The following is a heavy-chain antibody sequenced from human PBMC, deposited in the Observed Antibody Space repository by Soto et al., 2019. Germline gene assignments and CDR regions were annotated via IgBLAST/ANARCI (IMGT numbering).Heavy chain of an antibody. D-gene: IGHD4-4*01. CDR1: GGSISSGGHY. Sequence: SETLSLTCTVSGGSISSGGHYWNWIRQHPGKGLEWIGYIYYSGSTYYNPSLKSRVTISVDTSKNQFSLKLSSVTAADTAVYYCARDQAYDYTSPGDYYYYGMDVWGQGTTVTVSS. V-gene: IGHV4-31*03. CDR3: ARDQAYDYTSPGDYYYYGMDV. J-gene: IGHJ6*02. CDR2: IYYSGST.